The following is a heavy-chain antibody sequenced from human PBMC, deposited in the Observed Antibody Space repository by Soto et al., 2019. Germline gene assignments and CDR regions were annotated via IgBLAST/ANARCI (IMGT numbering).Heavy chain of an antibody. D-gene: IGHD3-22*01. CDR3: ARDSYYDTSGNLPPDF. CDR1: GFTFSNAW. J-gene: IGHJ4*02. V-gene: IGHV3-15*01. CDR2: IKSKTDGGTT. Sequence: GGSLRLSCAASGFTFSNAWMSWVRQAPGKGLEWVGRIKSKTDGGTTDYAAPVKGRFTMSRDDSRDTLNLQMDSLKTEDTAVYYCARDSYYDTSGNLPPDFWGQGTVVTVSS.